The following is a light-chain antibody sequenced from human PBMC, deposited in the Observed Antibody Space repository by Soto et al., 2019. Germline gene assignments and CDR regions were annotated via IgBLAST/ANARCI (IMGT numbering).Light chain of an antibody. CDR2: EVS. CDR3: SSYKTGSTVV. J-gene: IGLJ1*01. V-gene: IGLV2-14*01. CDR1: SSDIGYYNY. Sequence: QSVLTQPASVSGSPGQSITISCTGTSSDIGYYNYVSWYQQYPGKAHKLIIYEVSNRPSGVSNRFSGSKSANTASLTISGLQAEDEADYHCSSYKTGSTVVFGTGTKLTVL.